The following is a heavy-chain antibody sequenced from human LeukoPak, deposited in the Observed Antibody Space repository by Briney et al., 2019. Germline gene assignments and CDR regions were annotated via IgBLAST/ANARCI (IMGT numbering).Heavy chain of an antibody. J-gene: IGHJ4*02. V-gene: IGHV3-30*02. D-gene: IGHD4-17*01. Sequence: GGSLRLSCAASGFTFSSYGMHWVRQAPGKGLEGGAFIRYDGSNKYYADSVKGRFTISRDNSKNTLYLQMNSLRAEDTAVYYCARNFYDHGDYGISVNFFDYWGQGTLVTVSS. CDR2: IRYDGSNK. CDR1: GFTFSSYG. CDR3: ARNFYDHGDYGISVNFFDY.